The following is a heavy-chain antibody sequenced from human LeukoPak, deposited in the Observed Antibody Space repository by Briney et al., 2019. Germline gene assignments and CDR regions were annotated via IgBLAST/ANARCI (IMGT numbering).Heavy chain of an antibody. CDR2: ISYDGSNK. J-gene: IGHJ3*02. Sequence: PGRSLRLSCAASGFTFSSYAMPWVRQAPGKGLEWVAVISYDGSNKYYADFVKGRFTISRDNSKNTLYLQMNSLRAEDTAVYYCARDRAAMDYAFDIWGQGTMVTVSS. CDR1: GFTFSSYA. V-gene: IGHV3-30-3*01. CDR3: ARDRAAMDYAFDI. D-gene: IGHD5-18*01.